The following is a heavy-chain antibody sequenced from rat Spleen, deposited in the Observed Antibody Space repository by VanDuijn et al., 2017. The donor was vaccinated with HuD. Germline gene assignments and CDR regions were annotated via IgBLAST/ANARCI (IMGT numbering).Heavy chain of an antibody. J-gene: IGHJ4*01. V-gene: IGHV2-15*01. CDR1: GFSLTSLG. CDR2: IWGDGST. CDR3: TRGSYGYNYYYVMDA. Sequence: QVQLKESGPGLVQPSQTLSLTCTVSGFSLTSLGVSWVRQPPGKGLEWMGGIWGDGSTNYNSALKSRLSISRDTSKSQVFLKMNSLQTEDTAIYFCTRGSYGYNYYYVMDAWGQGASVTVSS. D-gene: IGHD1-9*01.